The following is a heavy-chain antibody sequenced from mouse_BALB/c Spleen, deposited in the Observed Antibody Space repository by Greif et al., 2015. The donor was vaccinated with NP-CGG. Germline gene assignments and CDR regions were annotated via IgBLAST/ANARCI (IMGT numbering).Heavy chain of an antibody. Sequence: EVQLQQSGAELVRPGALVKLSCKASGSNIKDYYMHWVKQRPEQGLEWIGWIDPENGNTIYDPKFQGKASITADTSSNTAYLQLSSLTSEDTAVYYCASDYGSSFAYWGQGTLVTVSA. CDR1: GSNIKDYY. V-gene: IGHV14-1*02. CDR3: ASDYGSSFAY. J-gene: IGHJ3*01. D-gene: IGHD1-1*01. CDR2: IDPENGNT.